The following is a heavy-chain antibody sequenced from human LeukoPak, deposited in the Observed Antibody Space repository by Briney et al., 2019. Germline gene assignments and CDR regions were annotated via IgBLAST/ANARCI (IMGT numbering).Heavy chain of an antibody. D-gene: IGHD3-22*01. Sequence: GGSLRLSCEASGFMFSKYWMTWVRQAPGKGLEWVANIRGDGSEKYLLDSVKGRFSISRDNAKNSLSLEMNNLRAEDTAVYYCSRDANYYDSSRHYFDAFDIWGRGTMVTVSS. CDR1: GFMFSKYW. CDR3: SRDANYYDSSRHYFDAFDI. J-gene: IGHJ3*02. V-gene: IGHV3-7*01. CDR2: IRGDGSEK.